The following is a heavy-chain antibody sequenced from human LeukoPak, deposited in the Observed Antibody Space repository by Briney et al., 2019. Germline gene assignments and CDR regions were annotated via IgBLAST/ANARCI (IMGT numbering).Heavy chain of an antibody. V-gene: IGHV4-39*01. CDR2: IYCSGST. CDR3: ARGLLRFLEWFPLYFDY. D-gene: IGHD3-3*01. J-gene: IGHJ4*02. CDR1: GGSISSSSYY. Sequence: SETLSLTCTVSGGSISSSSYYWGWIRQPPGKGLEWIGSIYCSGSTYYNPSLKSRITISVDTPKNQFSLKLSSVTAADTAVYYCARGLLRFLEWFPLYFDYWGQGTLVTVSS.